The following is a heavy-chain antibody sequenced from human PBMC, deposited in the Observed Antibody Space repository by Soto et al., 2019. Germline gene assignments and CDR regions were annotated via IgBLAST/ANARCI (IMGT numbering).Heavy chain of an antibody. D-gene: IGHD6-6*01. CDR2: IYYSGST. Sequence: SETRSRTCIVSGGSISSSSYYWGGIRQPPGKGLEWIGSIYYSGSTYYNPSLKSRVTISVDTSKNQFSLKLSSVTAADTAVFYCARHRARNWFDPWGQGTLVTVSS. CDR3: ARHRARNWFDP. J-gene: IGHJ5*02. CDR1: GGSISSSSYY. V-gene: IGHV4-39*01.